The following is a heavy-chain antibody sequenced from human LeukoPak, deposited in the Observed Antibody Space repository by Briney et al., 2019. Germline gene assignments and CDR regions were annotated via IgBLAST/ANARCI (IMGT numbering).Heavy chain of an antibody. Sequence: GGSLRLSCAASGFTFSSYGMHWVRQAPGKGLEWVAFIRYDGSNKYYVDSVKGRFTISRDNSKNTLYLQMNSLRAEDTAVYYCAKDLWFGELWNWFDPWGQGTLVTVSS. CDR2: IRYDGSNK. CDR1: GFTFSSYG. CDR3: AKDLWFGELWNWFDP. D-gene: IGHD3-10*01. V-gene: IGHV3-30*02. J-gene: IGHJ5*02.